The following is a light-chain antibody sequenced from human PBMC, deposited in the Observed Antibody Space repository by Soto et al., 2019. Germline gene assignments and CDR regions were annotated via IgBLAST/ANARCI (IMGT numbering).Light chain of an antibody. CDR3: QQYDSYYSGP. CDR1: KTISSW. Sequence: DIPMSQSISTLSASVGDRVTITCRFSKTISSWLAWYQQKPRKTPKLLIYKASTLKSRGPSRFSGSGSATKLTLTTISRLHPDYVAYYYQQYDSYYSGPFGQGTKVDIK. CDR2: KAS. J-gene: IGKJ1*01. V-gene: IGKV1-5*03.